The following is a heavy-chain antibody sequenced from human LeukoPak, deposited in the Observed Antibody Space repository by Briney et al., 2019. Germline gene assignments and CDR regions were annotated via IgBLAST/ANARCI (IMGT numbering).Heavy chain of an antibody. D-gene: IGHD2-15*01. Sequence: SETLSLTCTVSGGSISGYYWSWIRQPPGKGLEWIGEINHSGSTNYNPSLKSRVTISVDTSKNQFSLKLSSVTAADTAVYYCARSPPSCSGGSCYPFRYFDYWGQGTLVTVSS. CDR3: ARSPPSCSGGSCYPFRYFDY. V-gene: IGHV4-34*01. CDR2: INHSGST. J-gene: IGHJ4*02. CDR1: GGSISGYY.